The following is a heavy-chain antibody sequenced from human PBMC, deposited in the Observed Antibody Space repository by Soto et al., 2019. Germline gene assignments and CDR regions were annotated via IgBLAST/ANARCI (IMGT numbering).Heavy chain of an antibody. J-gene: IGHJ4*02. CDR2: IYHSGST. CDR1: GGSISSSNW. CDR3: ARAVTIFGVVRRYYFDY. V-gene: IGHV4-4*02. D-gene: IGHD3-3*01. Sequence: SETLSLTCAVSGGSISSSNWWSWVRQPPGKGLEWIGEIYHSGSTNYNPSLKSRVTISVDKSKNQFSLKLSSVTAADTAVYYCARAVTIFGVVRRYYFDYWGQGTLVTVSS.